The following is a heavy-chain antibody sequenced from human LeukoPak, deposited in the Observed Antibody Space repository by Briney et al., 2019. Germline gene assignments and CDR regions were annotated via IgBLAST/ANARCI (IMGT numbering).Heavy chain of an antibody. CDR3: ARGDYYDSTFDY. D-gene: IGHD3-22*01. V-gene: IGHV3-30*02. CDR1: GITFSNYG. CDR2: IRYDGTDK. Sequence: PGGSLRLSCAAPGITFSNYGMHWVRRVAFIRYDGTDKYYADSVKGRFTISRDNAKNTLYLQMNSLRAEDTAVYYCARGDYYDSTFDYWGQGTLVTVSS. J-gene: IGHJ4*02.